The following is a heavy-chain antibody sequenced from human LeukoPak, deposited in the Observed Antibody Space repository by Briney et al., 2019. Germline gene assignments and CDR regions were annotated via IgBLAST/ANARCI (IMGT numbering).Heavy chain of an antibody. V-gene: IGHV4-39*01. CDR1: GGSISSGICY. Sequence: SETLSLTCTVSGGSISSGICYWGWIRQPPGKGLEWIGSIYYNGRTYYNPSLNSRVTISGDTSKNQFSLKLSPVTAADTAVYYCARLGWWDSWGQGTLVTVSS. CDR3: ARLGWWDS. D-gene: IGHD2-15*01. CDR2: IYYNGRT. J-gene: IGHJ4*02.